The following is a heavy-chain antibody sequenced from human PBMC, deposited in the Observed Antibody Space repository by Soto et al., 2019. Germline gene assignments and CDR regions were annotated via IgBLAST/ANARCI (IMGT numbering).Heavy chain of an antibody. D-gene: IGHD2-8*01. Sequence: SQTLSLTCAISGDSVSSNSAAWNWIRQSPSRGLEWLGGTYYKSKWNNDYALSVKSRITINPDTSKNQFSLHLYSVTPEDTALYPCTAITWCRGRDGRDRGTPITVSS. CDR3: TAITWCRGRDG. V-gene: IGHV6-1*01. CDR2: TYYKSKWNN. CDR1: GDSVSSNSAA. J-gene: IGHJ6*02.